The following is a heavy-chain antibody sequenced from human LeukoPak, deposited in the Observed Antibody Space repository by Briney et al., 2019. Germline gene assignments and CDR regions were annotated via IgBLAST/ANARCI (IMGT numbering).Heavy chain of an antibody. CDR2: ISISGGST. Sequence: PGGSLRLSCAASGFTFSSHAMSWVRQAPGKGLEWVSAISISGGSTYYADSVKGRFTNSRDNSKNTLYLQMNSLRPEDTAVYYCANEIRPNDHWGQGTLVTVSS. J-gene: IGHJ4*02. D-gene: IGHD4-17*01. CDR1: GFTFSSHA. CDR3: ANEIRPNDH. V-gene: IGHV3-23*01.